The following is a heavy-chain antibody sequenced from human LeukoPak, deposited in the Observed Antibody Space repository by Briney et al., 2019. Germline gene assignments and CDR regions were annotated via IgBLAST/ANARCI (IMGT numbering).Heavy chain of an antibody. CDR3: ARDSETWGGGIHTNTPLDY. CDR1: GGTFSSYA. Sequence: SVKVSCKASGGTFSSYAISWVRQAPGQGLEWMGGIIPIFGTANYAQKFQGRVTITANESTSTAYMELSSLRSEDTAVYYCARDSETWGGGIHTNTPLDYWGQGTLVTVSS. CDR2: IIPIFGTA. V-gene: IGHV1-69*01. J-gene: IGHJ4*02. D-gene: IGHD3-16*01.